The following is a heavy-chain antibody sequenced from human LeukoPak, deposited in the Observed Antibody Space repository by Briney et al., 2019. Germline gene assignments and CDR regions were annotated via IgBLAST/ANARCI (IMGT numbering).Heavy chain of an antibody. CDR2: ISWNSGSI. J-gene: IGHJ4*02. CDR1: GFTFDDYA. CDR3: ARDQTPFV. Sequence: GGSLRLSCAASGFTFDDYAMHWVRQAPGKGLEWVSGISWNSGSIGYADSVKGRFTISRDNAKNSLYLQMNSLRAEDTAVYYCARDQTPFVWGQGTLVTVSS. V-gene: IGHV3-9*01.